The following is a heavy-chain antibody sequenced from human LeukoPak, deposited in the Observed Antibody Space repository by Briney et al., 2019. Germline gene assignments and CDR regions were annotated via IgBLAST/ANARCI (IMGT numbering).Heavy chain of an antibody. CDR3: ARETGYCSGGSCYRQNDAFDI. CDR1: GGSFSGYY. V-gene: IGHV4-34*01. Sequence: PSETLSLTCAVYGGSFSGYYWSWIRQPPGKGLEWIGEINHSGSTNYNPSLKSRVTISVDTSKNQFSLKLSSVTAADTAVYYCARETGYCSGGSCYRQNDAFDIWGQGTMVTVSS. J-gene: IGHJ3*02. CDR2: INHSGST. D-gene: IGHD2-15*01.